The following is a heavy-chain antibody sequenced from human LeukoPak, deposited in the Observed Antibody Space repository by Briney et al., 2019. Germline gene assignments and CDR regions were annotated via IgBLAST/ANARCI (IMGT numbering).Heavy chain of an antibody. CDR2: ISAYNGTT. D-gene: IGHD6-19*01. CDR3: AREVAVAGSNWFDP. Sequence: SVKESCKASGCTFTSYGISWVGQAAGQGREGMGWISAYNGTTNYAQKLQGRVTMTTDTSTSTAYMELRSLRSDDTAVYYCAREVAVAGSNWFDPWGQGTLVTVSS. CDR1: GCTFTSYG. V-gene: IGHV1-18*01. J-gene: IGHJ5*02.